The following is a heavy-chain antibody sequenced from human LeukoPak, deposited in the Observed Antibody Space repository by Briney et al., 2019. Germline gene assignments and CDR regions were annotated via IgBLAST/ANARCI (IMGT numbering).Heavy chain of an antibody. CDR2: IKLDGSEK. J-gene: IGHJ4*02. CDR3: ARHGNRNFDY. CDR1: GFTFSNYW. Sequence: PRGSLRLSCAASGFTFSNYWMGWVRRAPGKGLEWVATIKLDGSEKYYVDSVKGRFTISRDNAKNSLYLQMNSLRAEDTAVYYCARHGNRNFDYWGQRTLVTVSS. D-gene: IGHD4-23*01. V-gene: IGHV3-7*01.